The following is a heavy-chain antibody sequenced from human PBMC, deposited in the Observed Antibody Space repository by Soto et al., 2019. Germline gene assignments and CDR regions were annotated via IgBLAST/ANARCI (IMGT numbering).Heavy chain of an antibody. J-gene: IGHJ6*03. D-gene: IGHD3-3*01. CDR2: MNPNRGNT. CDR3: ARKDFWSGETFGNMDV. Sequence: QVQLVQSGAEVKKPGASVKVSCKASGYTFTSYDINWVRQATGQGLEWMGWMNPNRGNTGYAQKFQGRVTMTRNTSISTAYMELSSLISEDTAVYYCARKDFWSGETFGNMDVWGKGTTVTVSS. V-gene: IGHV1-8*01. CDR1: GYTFTSYD.